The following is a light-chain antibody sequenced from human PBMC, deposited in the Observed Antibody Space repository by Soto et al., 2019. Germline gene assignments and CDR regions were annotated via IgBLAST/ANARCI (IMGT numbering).Light chain of an antibody. V-gene: IGKV3-15*01. CDR2: GAS. Sequence: EIVMTQSPATLSVSPGERATLSCRASQSVSSNLAWYQQKPGQAPRLLIYGASTRATGIPARFSGSGSGTEFTLNISSLQSEDFAVYYCQQYNNWPLWTFAQGTNVDIK. J-gene: IGKJ1*01. CDR1: QSVSSN. CDR3: QQYNNWPLWT.